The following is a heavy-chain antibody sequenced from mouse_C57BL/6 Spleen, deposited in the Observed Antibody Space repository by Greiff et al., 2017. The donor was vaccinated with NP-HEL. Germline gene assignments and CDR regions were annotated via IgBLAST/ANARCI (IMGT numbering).Heavy chain of an antibody. Sequence: VQLQQSGPELVKPGASVKISCKASGYAFSSSWMNWVKQRPGKGLEWIGRIYPGDGDTNYNGKFKGKATLTADKSSSTAYMQLSSLTSEDSAVYFCARDIDGYYVGGAMDYWGQGTSVTVSS. CDR3: ARDIDGYYVGGAMDY. V-gene: IGHV1-82*01. J-gene: IGHJ4*01. CDR1: GYAFSSSW. CDR2: IYPGDGDT. D-gene: IGHD2-3*01.